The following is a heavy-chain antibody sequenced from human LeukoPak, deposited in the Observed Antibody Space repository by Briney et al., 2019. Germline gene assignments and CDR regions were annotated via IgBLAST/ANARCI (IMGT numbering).Heavy chain of an antibody. CDR1: GGSISSSNW. D-gene: IGHD6-19*01. Sequence: SGTLSLTCAVSGGSISSSNWWSWVRQPPGKGLEWIGEIYHSGSTNYNPSLKSRVTISVDKSKNQFSLKLSSVTAADTAVYYCARAASSEVAGIPLGAFDIWGQGTMVTVSS. J-gene: IGHJ3*02. V-gene: IGHV4-4*02. CDR2: IYHSGST. CDR3: ARAASSEVAGIPLGAFDI.